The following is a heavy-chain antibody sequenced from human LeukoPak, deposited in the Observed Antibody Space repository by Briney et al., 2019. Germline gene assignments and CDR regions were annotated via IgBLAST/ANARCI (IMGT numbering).Heavy chain of an antibody. CDR3: AKVPSSSRYDASDI. D-gene: IGHD6-13*01. Sequence: GGSLRLSCAASGFTFSTYGMHWVRQAPGKGLEWVAFIRYDGSDTYYADSVKGRFTISRDNSKNTLYLQMNSLRAEVTGVYYCAKVPSSSRYDASDIWGQGTMVTVSS. V-gene: IGHV3-30*02. CDR1: GFTFSTYG. CDR2: IRYDGSDT. J-gene: IGHJ3*02.